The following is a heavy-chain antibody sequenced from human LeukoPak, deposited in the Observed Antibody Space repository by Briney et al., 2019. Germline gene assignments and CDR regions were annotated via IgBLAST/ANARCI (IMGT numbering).Heavy chain of an antibody. CDR3: ARDAAAGTYSY. D-gene: IGHD6-13*01. J-gene: IGHJ4*02. CDR2: IYYSGST. CDR1: GGSISSSSYY. V-gene: IGHV4-39*07. Sequence: SETLSLTCTVSGGSISSSSYYWGWIRQPPGKGLEWIGSIYYSGSTHYNPSLKSRVTISVDTSKNQFSLKLSSVTAADTAVYYCARDAAAGTYSYWGQGTLVTVSS.